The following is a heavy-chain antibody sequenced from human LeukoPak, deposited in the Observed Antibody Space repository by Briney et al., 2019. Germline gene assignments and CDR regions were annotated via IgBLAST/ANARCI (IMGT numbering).Heavy chain of an antibody. Sequence: SETLSLTCAVSGVPISSGGYYWSWIRQPPGKGLEWIGEINHSGSTNYNPSLKSRVTISVDTSKNQFSLKLSSVTAADTAVYYCARDRVAGHNWFDPWGQGTLVTVSS. CDR1: GVPISSGGYY. V-gene: IGHV4-34*01. CDR3: ARDRVAGHNWFDP. D-gene: IGHD6-19*01. CDR2: INHSGST. J-gene: IGHJ5*02.